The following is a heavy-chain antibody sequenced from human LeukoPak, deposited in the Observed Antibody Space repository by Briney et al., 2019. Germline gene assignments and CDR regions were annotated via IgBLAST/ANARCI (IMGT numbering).Heavy chain of an antibody. CDR3: VRLGSTNPGNWYKLFDQ. Sequence: ETLSLTCTVSGGSISSSSYYWGWIRQPPGKGLEWVANIKQDETEKFYLGSVKGRFTISRDNAKNSLYLQMNSLRVEDTALYYCVRLGSTNPGNWYKLFDQWGQGTLVTVSS. CDR2: IKQDETEK. J-gene: IGHJ4*02. D-gene: IGHD2-2*01. V-gene: IGHV3-7*03. CDR1: GGSISSSSYY.